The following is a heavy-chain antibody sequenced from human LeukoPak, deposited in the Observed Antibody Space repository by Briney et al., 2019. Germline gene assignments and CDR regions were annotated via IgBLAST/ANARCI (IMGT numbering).Heavy chain of an antibody. D-gene: IGHD2-2*01. CDR2: MNPNSGNT. J-gene: IGHJ6*03. CDR3: ARVEAAMPSPGPYYYHNMDV. CDR1: GYTFTSYD. Sequence: GASVKVSCKASGYTFTSYDINWVRQATGQGLEWMGWMNPNSGNTGYAQKFQGRVTMTRNTSISTAYMELSSLRSEDTAVYYCARVEAAMPSPGPYYYHNMDVWGKGTTVTVSS. V-gene: IGHV1-8*01.